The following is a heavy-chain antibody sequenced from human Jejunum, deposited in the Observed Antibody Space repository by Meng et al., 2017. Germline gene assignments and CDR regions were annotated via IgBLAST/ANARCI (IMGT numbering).Heavy chain of an antibody. Sequence: GESLKISCAASGFTFNTYAMHWVRQAPGKGLEWVAITSYDGSNKYYADSVKGRFTISRDNSKNTLYLQMNSLRAEDTAVYYCARNPPYISSSFFFDYWGQGTLVTVSP. D-gene: IGHD6-13*01. CDR1: GFTFNTYA. J-gene: IGHJ4*02. CDR2: TSYDGSNK. CDR3: ARNPPYISSSFFFDY. V-gene: IGHV3-30*04.